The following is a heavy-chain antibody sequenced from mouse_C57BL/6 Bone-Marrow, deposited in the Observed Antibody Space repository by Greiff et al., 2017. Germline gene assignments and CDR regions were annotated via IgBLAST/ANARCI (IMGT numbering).Heavy chain of an antibody. CDR3: TNYYGSRGDWYFDV. V-gene: IGHV6-3*01. J-gene: IGHJ1*03. CDR2: IRLKSDNYAT. Sequence: VQLKESGGGLVQPGGSMKLSCVASGFTFSNYWMNWVRQSPEKGLEWVAQIRLKSDNYATHYAESVKGRFTISRDDSKSSVYLQMNNLRAEDTGIYYCTNYYGSRGDWYFDVWGTGTTVTVSS. D-gene: IGHD1-1*01. CDR1: GFTFSNYW.